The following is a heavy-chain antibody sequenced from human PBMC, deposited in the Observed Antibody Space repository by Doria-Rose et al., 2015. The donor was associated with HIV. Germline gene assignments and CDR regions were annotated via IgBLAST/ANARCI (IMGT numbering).Heavy chain of an antibody. CDR3: ARIHSLSSSSLGH. D-gene: IGHD6-13*01. Sequence: EWMGWLTVGNGDTRYSRKFQDRVTITSDTSANTGYMALSSLRSEDTAVYYCARIHSLSSSSLGHWGQGTLVTVSS. CDR2: LTVGNGDT. J-gene: IGHJ4*02. V-gene: IGHV1-3*01.